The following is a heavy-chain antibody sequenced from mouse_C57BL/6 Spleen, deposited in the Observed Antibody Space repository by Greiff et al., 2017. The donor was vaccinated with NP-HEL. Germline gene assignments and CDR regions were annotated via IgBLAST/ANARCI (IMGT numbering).Heavy chain of an antibody. CDR1: GYTFTSYW. D-gene: IGHD1-1*01. J-gene: IGHJ2*01. CDR3: ARGYYGSSWFDY. V-gene: IGHV1-55*01. CDR2: IYPGSGST. Sequence: QVQLQQSGAELVKPGASVKMSCKASGYTFTSYWITWVKQRPGQGLEWIGDIYPGSGSTNYNEKFKSKATLTVDPPSSTAYMQLSSLTSEDSAVYYCARGYYGSSWFDYWGQGTTLTVSS.